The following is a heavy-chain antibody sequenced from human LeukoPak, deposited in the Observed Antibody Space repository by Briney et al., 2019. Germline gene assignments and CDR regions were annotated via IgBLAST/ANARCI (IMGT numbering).Heavy chain of an antibody. D-gene: IGHD5-18*01. V-gene: IGHV3-30*03. J-gene: IGHJ6*02. CDR1: GFTFSSYG. CDR2: ISYDGSNK. CDR3: ARDPESLGKLQLWPQHYYYGMDV. Sequence: GGSLRLSCAASGFTFSSYGMHWVRQAPGKGLEWVAVISYDGSNKYYADSVKGRFTISRDNAKNSLYLQMNSLRAEDTAVYYCARDPESLGKLQLWPQHYYYGMDVWGQGTTVTVSS.